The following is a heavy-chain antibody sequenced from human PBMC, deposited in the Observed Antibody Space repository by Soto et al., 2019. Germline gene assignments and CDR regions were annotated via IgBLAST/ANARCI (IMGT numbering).Heavy chain of an antibody. D-gene: IGHD3-22*01. CDR3: ARALTTYYYDSSGYYSPTSPDAFDI. CDR1: GGSISSYY. Sequence: TSETLSLTCTVSGGSISSYYWSWIRQPPGKGLEWIGYIYYSGSTNYNPSLKSRVTISVDTSKNQFSLKLSSVTAADTAVYYCARALTTYYYDSSGYYSPTSPDAFDIWGQGTIVTVSS. V-gene: IGHV4-59*01. J-gene: IGHJ3*02. CDR2: IYYSGST.